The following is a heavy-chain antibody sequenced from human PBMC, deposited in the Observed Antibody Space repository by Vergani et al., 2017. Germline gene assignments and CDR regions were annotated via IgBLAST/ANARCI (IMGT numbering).Heavy chain of an antibody. V-gene: IGHV4-59*01. D-gene: IGHD2-2*03. CDR1: GGSISSYY. CDR3: ARVPGYCSSTSCPVDY. J-gene: IGHJ4*02. CDR2: IYYSGST. Sequence: QVQLQESGPGLVKPSETLSLTCTVSGGSISSYYWSWIRQPPGKVLEWIGYIYYSGSTNYNPSLKSRVTISVDTSKNQFPLKLSSVTAADTAVYYCARVPGYCSSTSCPVDYWGQGTLVTVSS.